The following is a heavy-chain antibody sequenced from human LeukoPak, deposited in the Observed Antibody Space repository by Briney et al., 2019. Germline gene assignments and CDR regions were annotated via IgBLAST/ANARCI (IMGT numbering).Heavy chain of an antibody. CDR1: GGSISSSSYY. CDR2: IYYSGST. V-gene: IGHV4-39*01. Sequence: SETLSLTCTVSGGSISSSSYYWGWIRQPPGKGLEWIGSIYYSGSTYYNPSLKSRVTISVDTSKNQFSLKLSSVTAADTAVYYCARNAILDLYGSGSYYPDYWGQGTLVTVSS. D-gene: IGHD3-10*01. J-gene: IGHJ4*02. CDR3: ARNAILDLYGSGSYYPDY.